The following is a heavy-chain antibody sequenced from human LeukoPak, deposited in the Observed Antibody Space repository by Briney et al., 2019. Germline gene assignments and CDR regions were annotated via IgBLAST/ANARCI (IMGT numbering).Heavy chain of an antibody. CDR1: GFTFSSYA. J-gene: IGHJ5*02. V-gene: IGHV4-34*01. CDR2: INRSGST. CDR3: ARRRWFDP. Sequence: GSLRLSCAASGFTFSSYAMSWVRQPPGKGLEWIGEINRSGSTNYNPPLKSRVTISVDTSKNQFSLKLSSVTAADTAVYYCARRRWFDPWGQGTLVIVSS.